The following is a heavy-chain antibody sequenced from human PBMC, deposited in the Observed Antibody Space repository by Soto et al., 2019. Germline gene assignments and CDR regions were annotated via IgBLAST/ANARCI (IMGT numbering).Heavy chain of an antibody. CDR1: GFTFGTFE. J-gene: IGHJ4*02. Sequence: EVQLLESGGGLVQPGGSLRLSCAASGFTFGTFEMTWARQAPGKGLDWVAFINTNGGRTYYADSVKGRFTISRDNSERTLFLEMNNLRAEDTAIYYCVRGGWIDIWGRGALVAVSS. D-gene: IGHD3-16*01. CDR3: VRGGWIDI. CDR2: INTNGGRT. V-gene: IGHV3-23*01.